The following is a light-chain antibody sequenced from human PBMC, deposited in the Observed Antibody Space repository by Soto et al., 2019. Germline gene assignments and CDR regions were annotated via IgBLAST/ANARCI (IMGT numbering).Light chain of an antibody. CDR1: SSNIGAGYD. CDR2: GNS. J-gene: IGLJ1*01. V-gene: IGLV1-40*01. Sequence: QSVPTQPPSVSGAPGQRVTISCTASSSNIGAGYDVHWYQHLPGTAPKLLIYGNSNRPSGVPDRFSGSKSGTSASLAITGLQAEDEGDYYCQSYDSSLSGYVFGTGTKVTVL. CDR3: QSYDSSLSGYV.